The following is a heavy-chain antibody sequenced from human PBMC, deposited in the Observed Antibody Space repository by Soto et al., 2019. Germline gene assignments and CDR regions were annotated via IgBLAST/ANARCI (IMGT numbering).Heavy chain of an antibody. V-gene: IGHV3-23*01. CDR1: GFTFSSYA. Sequence: GGSLRLSCAASGFTFSSYAMSWVRQAPGKGLEWVSATSGSGGSTYYADSVKGRFTISRDNSKNTLYLQMNSLRAEDTAVYYCAKDTSGYETMNYYYYYMDVWGKGTTVTVSS. CDR3: AKDTSGYETMNYYYYYMDV. J-gene: IGHJ6*03. D-gene: IGHD5-12*01. CDR2: TSGSGGST.